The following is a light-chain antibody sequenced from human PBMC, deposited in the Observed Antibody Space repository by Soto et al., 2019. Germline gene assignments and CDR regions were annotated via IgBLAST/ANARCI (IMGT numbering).Light chain of an antibody. Sequence: IRMSQSLSSLSASTRDRVTMTCRASQSISSYLNLYQQKPGKAPKLLIYAASSLQSGVPSRFSGSGSGTDFTLTISSLQPEDFATYYCQQSYSSLTFGQGTDWRL. CDR1: QSISSY. CDR2: AAS. J-gene: IGKJ5*01. V-gene: IGKV1-39*01. CDR3: QQSYSSLT.